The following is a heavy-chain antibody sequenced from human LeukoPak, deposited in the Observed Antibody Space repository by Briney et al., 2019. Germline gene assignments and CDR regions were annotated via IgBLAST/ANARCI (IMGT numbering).Heavy chain of an antibody. CDR3: AKERGYCSSTNCYGASDY. V-gene: IGHV3-23*01. D-gene: IGHD2-2*01. CDR2: LSTGAYT. J-gene: IGHJ4*02. Sequence: AESLRLSCVASEFSFSSNAMSWVRQVPGKGLEWVSTLSTGAYTYYADSVKGRFTISRDDSKNTLYLQMNSLRAEDTALYYCAKERGYCSSTNCYGASDYWGQGTLVTVSS. CDR1: EFSFSSNA.